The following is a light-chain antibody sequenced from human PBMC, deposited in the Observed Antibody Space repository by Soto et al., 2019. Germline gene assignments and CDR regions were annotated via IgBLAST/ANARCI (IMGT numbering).Light chain of an antibody. CDR1: RGVNSN. Sequence: EIVMTQSPVILSVSPGERASLSCRAVRGVNSNLAWYQQKPDQAPRLLIYGASTRATGVPARFSGSGSGTEFTLTISSLQSEDFAVYYCQQYNNWPPPWTFGQGTKVEI. CDR3: QQYNNWPPPWT. V-gene: IGKV3-15*01. CDR2: GAS. J-gene: IGKJ1*01.